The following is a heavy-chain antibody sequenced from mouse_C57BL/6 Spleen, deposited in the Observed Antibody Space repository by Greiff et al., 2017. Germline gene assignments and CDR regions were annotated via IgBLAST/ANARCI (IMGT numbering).Heavy chain of an antibody. CDR3: AREIDYGSSLDY. J-gene: IGHJ2*01. CDR2: INPYNGGT. Sequence: EVQLQQSGPVLVKPGASVKMSCKASGYTFTDYYMNWVKQSHGKSLEWIGGINPYNGGTSYNQKFKGKATLTVDKSSSTAYMELNSLTSEDSAVYYCAREIDYGSSLDYWGQGTTLTVSS. CDR1: GYTFTDYY. V-gene: IGHV1-19*01. D-gene: IGHD1-1*01.